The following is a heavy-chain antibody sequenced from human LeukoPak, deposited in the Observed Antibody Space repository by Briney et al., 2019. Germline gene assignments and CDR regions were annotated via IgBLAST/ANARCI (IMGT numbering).Heavy chain of an antibody. J-gene: IGHJ5*02. D-gene: IGHD4-23*01. Sequence: SETLSLTCAVYGGSFSGYYWSWIRQPPGKGLEWIGEINHSGSTNYNPSLKSRVTISVDTSKNQFSLKLSSVTAADTAVYYCAKPTQRLRWNPELDPWGQGTLVTVSS. CDR2: INHSGST. CDR1: GGSFSGYY. CDR3: AKPTQRLRWNPELDP. V-gene: IGHV4-34*01.